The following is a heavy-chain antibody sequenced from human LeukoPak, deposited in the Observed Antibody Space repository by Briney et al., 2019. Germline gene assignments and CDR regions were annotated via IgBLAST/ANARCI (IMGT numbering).Heavy chain of an antibody. CDR2: INPNSGGT. V-gene: IGHV1-2*02. Sequence: ASVKVSFKASGYTFTVYYMHWVRQAPGQGLEWMGWINPNSGGTNYAQKFQGRVTMTRDTSISTAYMELSRLRSDDTAVYYCARVREGYCTNGVCYAGPPDPWGQGTLVTVSS. CDR1: GYTFTVYY. CDR3: ARVREGYCTNGVCYAGPPDP. D-gene: IGHD2-8*01. J-gene: IGHJ5*02.